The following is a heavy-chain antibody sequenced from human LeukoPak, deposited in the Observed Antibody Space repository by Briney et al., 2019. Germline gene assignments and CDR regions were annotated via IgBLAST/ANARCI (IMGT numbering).Heavy chain of an antibody. Sequence: SETLSLTCTVSGGSISSGGYYWSWIRQPPGKGLEWIGYIYHSGSTYHNPSLKSRVTISVDRSKNQFSLKLSSVTAADTAVYYCARGGIVGSRTNWFDPWGQGILVTVSS. V-gene: IGHV4-30-2*01. CDR3: ARGGIVGSRTNWFDP. J-gene: IGHJ5*02. CDR1: GGSISSGGYY. D-gene: IGHD1-26*01. CDR2: IYHSGST.